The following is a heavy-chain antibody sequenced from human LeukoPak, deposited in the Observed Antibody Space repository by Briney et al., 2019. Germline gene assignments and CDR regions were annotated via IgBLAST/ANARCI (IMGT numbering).Heavy chain of an antibody. CDR2: ISISSSTI. Sequence: GGSLRLSCAASGFTFSSYSMNWVRQAPGKGLEWVSYISISSSTIYYADSVKGRFTIYRANAKNSLYLKMNSLRAEDTAVYYCARDCSSTSCYIDYWGQGTLVTVSS. J-gene: IGHJ4*02. CDR1: GFTFSSYS. D-gene: IGHD2-2*02. V-gene: IGHV3-48*01. CDR3: ARDCSSTSCYIDY.